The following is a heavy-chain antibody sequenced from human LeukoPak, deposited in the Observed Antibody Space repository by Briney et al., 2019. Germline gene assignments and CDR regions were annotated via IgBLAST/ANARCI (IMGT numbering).Heavy chain of an antibody. Sequence: SETLSLTCAVSGGSFCGHYWNWIRQPPGKGLEWIGEINHGGSTNYNPSLKSRVTISVDTSQNQFSLKFSSVTAADTAVYYCARLSGYDWESFYDYWGQGTLVTVSS. CDR1: GGSFCGHY. D-gene: IGHD5-12*01. J-gene: IGHJ4*02. CDR2: INHGGST. CDR3: ARLSGYDWESFYDY. V-gene: IGHV4-34*01.